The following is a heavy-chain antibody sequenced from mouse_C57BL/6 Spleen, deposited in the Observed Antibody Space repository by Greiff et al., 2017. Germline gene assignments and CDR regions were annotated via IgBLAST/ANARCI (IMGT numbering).Heavy chain of an antibody. J-gene: IGHJ3*01. Sequence: EVKLEESGPGLVKPSQSLSLTCSVTGYSITSGYYWNWIRQFPGNKLEWMGYISYDGSNNYNPSLKNRISITRDTSKNQFFLKLNSVTTEDTATYYCARPDYYGSIWFAYWGQGTLVTVSA. CDR1: GYSITSGYY. CDR3: ARPDYYGSIWFAY. V-gene: IGHV3-6*01. D-gene: IGHD1-1*01. CDR2: ISYDGSN.